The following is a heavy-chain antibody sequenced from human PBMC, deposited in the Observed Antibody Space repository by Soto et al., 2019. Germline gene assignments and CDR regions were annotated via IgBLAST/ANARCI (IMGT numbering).Heavy chain of an antibody. CDR3: ARESGALTVTRYNWFDP. CDR2: IWYDGSNK. CDR1: GFTFSSYG. V-gene: IGHV3-33*01. Sequence: QVQLVESGGGVVQPGRSLRLSCAAYGFTFSSYGMHWVRQAPGKGLDWVAVIWYDGSNKYYADSVKGRFTIYRDNSKNTLYLQMNSLRAEDTAVYYCARESGALTVTRYNWFDPWGQGTLVTVSS. D-gene: IGHD4-4*01. J-gene: IGHJ5*02.